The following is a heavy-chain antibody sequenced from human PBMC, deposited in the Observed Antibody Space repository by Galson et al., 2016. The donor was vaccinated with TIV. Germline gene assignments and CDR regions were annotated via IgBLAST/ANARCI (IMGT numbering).Heavy chain of an antibody. D-gene: IGHD3-22*01. CDR2: IIPLFGIV. CDR1: GGIFIGYG. J-gene: IGHJ4*02. V-gene: IGHV1-69*04. Sequence: SVKVSCKASGGIFIGYGISWVRQAPGQGLEWMGRIIPLFGIVSYAQRFQGRVAIIADKSTGTTYMELSSLRSEDTDVYYCVRSGTYYYDSSGDNWGQGTLVTVSS. CDR3: VRSGTYYYDSSGDN.